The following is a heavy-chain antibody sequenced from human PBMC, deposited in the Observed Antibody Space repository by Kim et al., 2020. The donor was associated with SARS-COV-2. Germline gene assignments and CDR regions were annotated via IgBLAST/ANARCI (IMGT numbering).Heavy chain of an antibody. V-gene: IGHV3-30*04. CDR3: ARGRGLRYFYWFPDAFAI. J-gene: IGHJ3*02. CDR2: ISYDGSNK. Sequence: GGSLRLSCAASGFTFSSYAMHWVRQAPGKGLEWVAVISYDGSNKYYADSVKGRITISRDNSKNTLYQQMNSLRAEDTAVYYCARGRGLRYFYWFPDAFAIWGQGTMVTAPS. D-gene: IGHD3-9*01. CDR1: GFTFSSYA.